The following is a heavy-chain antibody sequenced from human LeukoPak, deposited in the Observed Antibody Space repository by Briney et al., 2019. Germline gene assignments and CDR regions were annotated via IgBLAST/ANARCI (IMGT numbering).Heavy chain of an antibody. CDR1: GFTFSNYW. J-gene: IGHJ4*02. D-gene: IGHD2-21*02. CDR2: IKQDGSER. Sequence: GGSLRLSCAASGFTFSNYWMNWVRQAPGKGLEWVANIKQDGSERYYVDSVKGRFTISRDNAKKSLYLQMNSLRAEDTAVYYCAREGDHPPTYFDYWGQGTLVTVSS. V-gene: IGHV3-7*03. CDR3: AREGDHPPTYFDY.